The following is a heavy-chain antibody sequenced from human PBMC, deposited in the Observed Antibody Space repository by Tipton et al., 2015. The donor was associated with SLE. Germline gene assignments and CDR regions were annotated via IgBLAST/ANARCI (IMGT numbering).Heavy chain of an antibody. CDR1: GDSVSSNSAA. V-gene: IGHV6-1*01. CDR3: ARLGPTGDLGAAFDI. Sequence: GLVKPSQTLSLTCAISGDSVSSNSAAWNWIRQSPSRGLEWLGGTYYRSKWYNDYAVSVKSRITINPATAKNQFSLQVNSVTPEDTAVYYCARLGPTGDLGAAFDIWGQGTMVTVSS. D-gene: IGHD7-27*01. CDR2: TYYRSKWYN. J-gene: IGHJ3*02.